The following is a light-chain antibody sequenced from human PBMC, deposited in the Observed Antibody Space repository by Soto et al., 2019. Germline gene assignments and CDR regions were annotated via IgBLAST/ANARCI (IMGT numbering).Light chain of an antibody. CDR3: QQCYDIGT. J-gene: IGKJ1*01. CDR1: QSIATS. V-gene: IGKV1-39*01. Sequence: DIQMTQSPSSLSASVGDRVTITCRASQSIATSLNWYQQKPGKAPKFLIHSASTLQNGVPSRFSGSGSGTDVTLTISRLEPEDFATYYCQQCYDIGTFGQGTKVDIK. CDR2: SAS.